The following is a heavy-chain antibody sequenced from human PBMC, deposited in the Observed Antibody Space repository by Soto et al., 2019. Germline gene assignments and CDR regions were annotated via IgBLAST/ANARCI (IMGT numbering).Heavy chain of an antibody. D-gene: IGHD2-2*01. CDR1: GFTFSNYD. J-gene: IGHJ6*02. CDR3: ARGGCSSTSCKYYYQYGLDV. V-gene: IGHV3-13*01. Sequence: GGSLRLSCAASGFTFSNYDMHWVRQPTGKGLEWVSGLGTAGDTYYPGSVKGRFTISRENAKNSLYLQMNSLRAEDTAVYYCARGGCSSTSCKYYYQYGLDVWGQGTTVTVSS. CDR2: LGTAGDT.